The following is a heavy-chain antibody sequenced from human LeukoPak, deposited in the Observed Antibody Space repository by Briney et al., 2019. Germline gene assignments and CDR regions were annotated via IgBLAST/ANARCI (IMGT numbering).Heavy chain of an antibody. CDR3: ARGPNGRVRGENDY. CDR1: GFTFSSYS. CDR2: ISSSCSYI. D-gene: IGHD3-10*01. Sequence: GGSLRLSCAASGFTFSSYSMNWVRQAPGKGLEWVSSISSSCSYIYYADSVKGRFTISRDNAKNSLYLQMNSLRAEDTAVYYCARGPNGRVRGENDYWGQGTLVTVSS. J-gene: IGHJ4*02. V-gene: IGHV3-21*01.